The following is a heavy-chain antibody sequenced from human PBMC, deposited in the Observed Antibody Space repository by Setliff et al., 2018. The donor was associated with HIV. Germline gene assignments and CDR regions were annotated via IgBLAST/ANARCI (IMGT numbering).Heavy chain of an antibody. CDR2: INHRGDT. CDR3: ASGNHNAYGI. V-gene: IGHV4-34*01. J-gene: IGHJ3*02. CDR1: GGSFSGYY. Sequence: PSETLSLTCAVYGGSFSGYYWTWIRQPPGKGLEWIGDINHRGDTKYNPSLKSRVTISVDTSKNQFSLKLTSVTAADTAVYYCASGNHNAYGIWGQGTMVTVSS.